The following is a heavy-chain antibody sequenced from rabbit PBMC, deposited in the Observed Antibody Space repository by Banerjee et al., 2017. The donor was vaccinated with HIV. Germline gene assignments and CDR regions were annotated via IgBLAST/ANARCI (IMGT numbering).Heavy chain of an antibody. D-gene: IGHD8-1*01. J-gene: IGHJ4*01. V-gene: IGHV1S45*01. CDR3: ARDAASSWYIPFYFNL. CDR2: IHAGSSGST. Sequence: QEQLEESGGDLVKPEGSLTLTCTASGFSFSSSHWICWVRQAPGKGLEWIACIHAGSSGSTYYANWAKGRFTISKTSSTTVTLQMTSLTAADTATYFCARDAASSWYIPFYFNLWGPGTLVT. CDR1: GFSFSSSHW.